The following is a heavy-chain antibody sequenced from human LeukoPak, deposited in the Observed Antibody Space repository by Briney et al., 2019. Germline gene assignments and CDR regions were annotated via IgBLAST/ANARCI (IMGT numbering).Heavy chain of an antibody. CDR3: ARAISGYCSGGSCYAKNEYYFDY. CDR2: IYYSGSI. V-gene: IGHV4-59*01. D-gene: IGHD2-15*01. CDR1: GGSISSYY. Sequence: SETLSLTCTVSGGSISSYYWSWIRQPPGKGLEWIGYIYYSGSINYNPSLKSRVTISVDTSKNQFSLKLSSVTAADTAVYYCARAISGYCSGGSCYAKNEYYFDYWGQGTLVTVSS. J-gene: IGHJ4*02.